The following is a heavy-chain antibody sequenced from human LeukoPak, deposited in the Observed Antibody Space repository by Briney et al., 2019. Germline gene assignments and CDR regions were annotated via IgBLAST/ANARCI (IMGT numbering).Heavy chain of an antibody. V-gene: IGHV3-23*01. J-gene: IGHJ1*01. CDR2: ISGGGDYT. Sequence: GGSLRLSCAASGFTFSSYAMSWVRQAPGKGLEWVSAISGGGDYTYYADSVKGRFTISRDNSKNTLYLQMNSLRAEDTAVYYCAKDQDYDSSAYYYAAKGFQHWGQGTLVTVSS. CDR1: GFTFSSYA. D-gene: IGHD3-22*01. CDR3: AKDQDYDSSAYYYAAKGFQH.